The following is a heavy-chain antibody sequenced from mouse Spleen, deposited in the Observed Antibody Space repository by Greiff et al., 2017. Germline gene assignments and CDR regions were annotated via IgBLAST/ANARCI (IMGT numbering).Heavy chain of an antibody. D-gene: IGHD2-10*02. J-gene: IGHJ4*01. CDR3: ARHVLKYGNSYAMDY. CDR2: ISSGGGNT. V-gene: IGHV5-9*04. CDR1: GFTFSSYA. Sequence: EVKVVESGGGLVKLGGSLKLSCAASGFTFSSYAMSWVRQTPEKRLEWVATISSGGGNTYYPDSVKGRFTISRDNAKNTLYLQMSSLKSEDTAMYYCARHVLKYGNSYAMDYWGQGTSVTVSS.